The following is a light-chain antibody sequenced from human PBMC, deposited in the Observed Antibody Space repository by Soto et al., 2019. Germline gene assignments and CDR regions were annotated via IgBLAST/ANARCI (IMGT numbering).Light chain of an antibody. CDR1: QSISSW. J-gene: IGKJ1*01. CDR2: KAS. Sequence: DIQMTQSPSTLSASVGDRVTITCRASQSISSWLAWYQQKPGKAPKLLIYKASSLESGVPSRFSGSGSGTEFNLTISSLQPDDGATYYCEQYNSYSRKFGQGTKVEIK. CDR3: EQYNSYSRK. V-gene: IGKV1-5*03.